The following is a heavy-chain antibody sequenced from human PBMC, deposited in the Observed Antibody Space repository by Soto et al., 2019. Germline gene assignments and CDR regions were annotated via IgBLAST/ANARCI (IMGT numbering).Heavy chain of an antibody. V-gene: IGHV4-34*01. J-gene: IGHJ4*02. CDR2: INHSGFA. Sequence: QVQLQQWGAGLLKPSETLSLTCGVYNGSFTGHYWAWIRQAPGKGLVWSGEINHSGFANYNPSLKCRVAISLDTSMTQFSLSLTSVTVADRAIYYCARGHGRFAHWGQGTLVTVSS. CDR1: NGSFTGHY. CDR3: ARGHGRFAH.